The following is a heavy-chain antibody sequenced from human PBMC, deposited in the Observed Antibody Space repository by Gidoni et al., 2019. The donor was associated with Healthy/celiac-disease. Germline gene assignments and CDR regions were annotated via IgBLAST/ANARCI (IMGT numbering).Heavy chain of an antibody. Sequence: EVQLVESGGGLVKPGGSLRLSCAASGFTFSSYSMNLVRQAQGKGLEWVSSISISSIYISYADSVNGRFTISRDNAKNSLYLQMNSLRAEDTAVYYCARALYPDYGDYSDAFDIWGQGTMVTVSS. V-gene: IGHV3-21*01. CDR1: GFTFSSYS. J-gene: IGHJ3*02. CDR2: ISISSIYI. CDR3: ARALYPDYGDYSDAFDI. D-gene: IGHD4-17*01.